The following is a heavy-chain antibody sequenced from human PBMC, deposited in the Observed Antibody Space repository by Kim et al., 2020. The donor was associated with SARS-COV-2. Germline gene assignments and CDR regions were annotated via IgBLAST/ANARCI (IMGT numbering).Heavy chain of an antibody. V-gene: IGHV3-11*01. CDR1: GFTFSDYY. J-gene: IGHJ6*03. D-gene: IGHD3-3*01. CDR2: ISSSGSTI. CDR3: ARHYDFWSGYYYYMDV. Sequence: GGSLRLSCAASGFTFSDYYMSWIRQAPGKGLEWVSYISSSGSTIYYADSVKGRFTISRDNAKNSLYLQMNSLRAEDTAVYYCARHYDFWSGYYYYMDVWGKGTTVTVSS.